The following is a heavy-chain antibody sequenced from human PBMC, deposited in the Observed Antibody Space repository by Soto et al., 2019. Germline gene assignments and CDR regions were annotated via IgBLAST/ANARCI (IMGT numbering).Heavy chain of an antibody. Sequence: QVQLVESGGGVVQPGRSLRLSWAASGFTFSSYAMHWVRQAPGKGLEWVAVISYDGSNKYYADSVKGRFTISRDNSKNTLYLQMNSLRAEDTAVYYCARGPNGYGMYFDYWGQGTLVTVSS. CDR1: GFTFSSYA. D-gene: IGHD5-12*01. J-gene: IGHJ4*02. CDR2: ISYDGSNK. V-gene: IGHV3-30-3*01. CDR3: ARGPNGYGMYFDY.